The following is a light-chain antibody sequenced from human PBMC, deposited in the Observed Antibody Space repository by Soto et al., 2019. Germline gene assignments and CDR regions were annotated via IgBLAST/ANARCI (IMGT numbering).Light chain of an antibody. CDR1: QSISSNY. CDR2: GAS. J-gene: IGKJ1*01. V-gene: IGKV3-20*01. Sequence: EIMLTQSPGTLSLSPGERATLSCRASQSISSNYLAWYQQKPGQAPRLLIYGASSRATGIPDRFSGSGSGTDFTLTISRLEPEDFAVYYCQQYGSSPQSFGQGTKVDI. CDR3: QQYGSSPQS.